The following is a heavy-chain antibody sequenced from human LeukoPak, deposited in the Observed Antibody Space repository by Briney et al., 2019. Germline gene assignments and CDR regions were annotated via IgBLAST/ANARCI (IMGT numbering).Heavy chain of an antibody. D-gene: IGHD4-17*01. Sequence: GGSLRLSCAASGFTFSTYGMNWVRQAPGKGLEWVASIRYDGSKTYYTDSVKGRFTISRDNSKNTLYLQMNSLRAEDTAVYCCARHRTGGTYGDYGFDYWGQGTLVPVSS. J-gene: IGHJ4*02. CDR2: IRYDGSKT. V-gene: IGHV3-30*02. CDR3: ARHRTGGTYGDYGFDY. CDR1: GFTFSTYG.